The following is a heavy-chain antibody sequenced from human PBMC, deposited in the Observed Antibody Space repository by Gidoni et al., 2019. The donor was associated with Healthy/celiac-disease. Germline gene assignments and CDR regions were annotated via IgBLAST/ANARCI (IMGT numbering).Heavy chain of an antibody. CDR2: IAPSDSYT. D-gene: IGHD2-2*01. V-gene: IGHV5-10-1*03. CDR3: ARHWAGWGSSTYYYYYGMDV. Sequence: EVQLVQSGAEVKKPGESLRISCKGSGYSFTSYWISWVRQMPGKGLEWMGRIAPSDSYTNSSPSFQGHVTISADKSISTAYLQWSSLKASDTAMYYCARHWAGWGSSTYYYYYGMDVWGQGTTVTVSS. J-gene: IGHJ6*02. CDR1: GYSFTSYW.